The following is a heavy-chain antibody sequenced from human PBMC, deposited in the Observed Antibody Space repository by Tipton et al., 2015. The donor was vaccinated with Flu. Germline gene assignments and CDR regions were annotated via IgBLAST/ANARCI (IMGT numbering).Heavy chain of an antibody. V-gene: IGHV3-53*01. J-gene: IGHJ3*02. Sequence: LSLTCTVSGGSLSSNYMSWVRQAPGKGLEWVSVIYSGGSTYYADSVKGRFTISRDNSKNTLYLQMNSLRAEDTAVYYCSGTQGTFDIWGQGTMVTVSS. CDR2: IYSGGST. CDR1: GGSLSSNY. CDR3: SGTQGTFDI. D-gene: IGHD1-26*01.